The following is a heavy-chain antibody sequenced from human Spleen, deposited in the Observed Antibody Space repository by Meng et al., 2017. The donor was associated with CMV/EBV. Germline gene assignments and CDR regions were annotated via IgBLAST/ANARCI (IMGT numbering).Heavy chain of an antibody. J-gene: IGHJ6*02. D-gene: IGHD2-15*01. CDR1: GFTFSSYS. V-gene: IGHV3-21*06. CDR2: ISSSSSYI. CDR3: ARDTRGDYYYGMDV. Sequence: GESLKISCAASGFTFSSYSMNWVRQAPGKGLDWVSSISSSSSYIYYADSVKGRFTISRDNAKNSLYLQMNSLRAEDTAVYYCARDTRGDYYYGMDVWGQGTTVTVSS.